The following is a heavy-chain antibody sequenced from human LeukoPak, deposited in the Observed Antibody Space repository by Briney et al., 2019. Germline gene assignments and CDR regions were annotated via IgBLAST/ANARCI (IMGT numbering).Heavy chain of an antibody. CDR1: GFTFTSYA. V-gene: IGHV3-48*04. CDR3: ARDPHGGNSGGMDY. J-gene: IGHJ4*02. Sequence: GGSLILSCAASGFTFTSYAMSWVRQAPGKGLEWVSYISTGSTTIYYADSVRGRFTVSRDNAKNSLFLQMDSLRAEDTAVYFCARDPHGGNSGGMDYWGQGTLVTVSS. CDR2: ISTGSTTI. D-gene: IGHD4-23*01.